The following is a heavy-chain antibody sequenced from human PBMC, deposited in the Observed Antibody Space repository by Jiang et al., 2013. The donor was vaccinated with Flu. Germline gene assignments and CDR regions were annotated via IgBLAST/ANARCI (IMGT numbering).Heavy chain of an antibody. CDR1: GGTLSYLT. V-gene: IGHV1-69*02. D-gene: IGHD6-19*01. Sequence: EVKKPGSSVKVSCKASGGTLSYLTISWVRQVPGQGLEWMGRIIAMIDKTNYAQKFQGRVTISADKSTNTAYMELSSLRFDDTALYYCATPEAVGGYDDPFDIWGQGTMVTVSS. CDR2: IIAMIDKT. CDR3: ATPEAVGGYDDPFDI. J-gene: IGHJ3*02.